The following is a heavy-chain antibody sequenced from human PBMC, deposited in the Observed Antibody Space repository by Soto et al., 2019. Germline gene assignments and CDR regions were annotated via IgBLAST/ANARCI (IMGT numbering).Heavy chain of an antibody. D-gene: IGHD3-10*01. CDR3: ARDNYGSGFDY. V-gene: IGHV4-31*03. CDR2: IYFTGST. J-gene: IGHJ4*02. Sequence: QVQLQESGPGLVKSSQTLSLTCTVSGGSINDNAYYWTWIRQRPGKGLEWIGYIYFTGSTYFNPALKRRSSMSIDTSKNQFSLKLTSVTAADTAVYYCARDNYGSGFDYWGQGTLVTVSS. CDR1: GGSINDNAYY.